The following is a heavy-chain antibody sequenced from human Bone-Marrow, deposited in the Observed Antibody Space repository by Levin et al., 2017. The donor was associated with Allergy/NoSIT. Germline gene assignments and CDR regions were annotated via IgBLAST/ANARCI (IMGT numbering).Heavy chain of an antibody. Sequence: PGGSLRLSCTASGFTLSDYYISWIRQPPGKGLEWLSYINKAGSTIYYADSVRGRFTISRDNAKQSVYLQMNSLRAKDTAVYYCVRDGGIIDYWGQGTLVTVSS. D-gene: IGHD2-21*01. V-gene: IGHV3-11*01. CDR2: INKAGSTI. CDR3: VRDGGIIDY. J-gene: IGHJ4*02. CDR1: GFTLSDYY.